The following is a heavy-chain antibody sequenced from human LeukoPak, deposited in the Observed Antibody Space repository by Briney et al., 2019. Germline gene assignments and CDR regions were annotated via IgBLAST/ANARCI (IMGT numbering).Heavy chain of an antibody. CDR3: ATRPAGTTWYGVFDY. V-gene: IGHV4-59*11. Sequence: SETLSLACTVSGASMSNHYWSWIRQPPGKGLEWIGYIYDSETTNYNPSLKSRVTMSVDTSKSQFSLRLSSVTAADTALYYCATRPAGTTWYGVFDYWSRGTLVTFSS. J-gene: IGHJ4*02. CDR2: IYDSETT. D-gene: IGHD6-13*01. CDR1: GASMSNHY.